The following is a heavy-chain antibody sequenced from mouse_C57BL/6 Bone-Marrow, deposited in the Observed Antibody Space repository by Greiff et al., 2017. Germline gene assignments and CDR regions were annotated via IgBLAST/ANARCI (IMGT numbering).Heavy chain of an antibody. CDR1: GYAFSSSW. Sequence: VQLQQSGPELVKPGASVKISCKASGYAFSSSWMNWVKQRPGKGLEWIGRIYPGAGDPNSNGKFKGKATLTADKSSSTAYMQLSSLTSEDSAVYFCARNPHYYYGSSYGFAYWGQGTLVTVSA. D-gene: IGHD1-1*01. J-gene: IGHJ3*01. CDR3: ARNPHYYYGSSYGFAY. CDR2: IYPGAGDP. V-gene: IGHV1-82*01.